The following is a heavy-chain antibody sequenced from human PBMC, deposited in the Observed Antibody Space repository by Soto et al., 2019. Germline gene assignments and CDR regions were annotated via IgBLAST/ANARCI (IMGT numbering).Heavy chain of an antibody. CDR2: ISYDGSNK. CDR1: GFTFSSYA. V-gene: IGHV3-30-3*01. D-gene: IGHD6-6*01. Sequence: PGESLRLSCAASGFTFSSYAMHWVRQAPGKGLEWVAVISYDGSNKYYADSVKGRFTISRDNSKNTLYLQMNSLRAEDTAVYYCAIGRSIAAPFDPWGQGTLVTVSS. CDR3: AIGRSIAAPFDP. J-gene: IGHJ5*02.